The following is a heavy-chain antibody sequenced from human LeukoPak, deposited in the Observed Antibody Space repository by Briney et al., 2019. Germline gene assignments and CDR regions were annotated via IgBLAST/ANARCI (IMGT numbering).Heavy chain of an antibody. Sequence: SETLSLTCTVSGGSVSSGSYYWSWIRQPPGKGLEWIRYIYYSGSTNYNPSLKSRVTISVDTSKNQFSLKLSSVTAADTAVYYCARGTAMVIWYFDLWGRGTLVTVSS. J-gene: IGHJ2*01. CDR3: ARGTAMVIWYFDL. D-gene: IGHD5-18*01. V-gene: IGHV4-61*01. CDR2: IYYSGST. CDR1: GGSVSSGSYY.